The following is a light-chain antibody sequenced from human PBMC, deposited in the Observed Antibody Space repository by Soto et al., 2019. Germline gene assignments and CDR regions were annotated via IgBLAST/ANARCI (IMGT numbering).Light chain of an antibody. Sequence: IQLTQSPSSVSASVGDRVTITCRASQRIDTWLAWYQQKPGKAPNLLIYGASNLQSGVPSRFSCSGSGTDFILTISSLQPEDFATYYCQQSNTFPYTFGQGTKLEL. CDR1: QRIDTW. J-gene: IGKJ2*01. CDR3: QQSNTFPYT. CDR2: GAS. V-gene: IGKV1-12*01.